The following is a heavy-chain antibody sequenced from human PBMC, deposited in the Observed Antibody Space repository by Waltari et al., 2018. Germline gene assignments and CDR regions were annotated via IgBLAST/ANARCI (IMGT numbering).Heavy chain of an antibody. V-gene: IGHV1-2*04. J-gene: IGHJ3*02. D-gene: IGHD6-19*01. CDR3: ARERSSGWYWDAFDI. CDR2: INPNSGGT. CDR1: GYTFTGYY. Sequence: QVQLVQSGAEVKKPGASVKVSCKASGYTFTGYYMPWVRQAPGQGIEWMGWINPNSGGTNYAQKFQGWVTMTRDTSISTAYMELSRLRSDDTAVYYCARERSSGWYWDAFDIWGQGTMVTVSS.